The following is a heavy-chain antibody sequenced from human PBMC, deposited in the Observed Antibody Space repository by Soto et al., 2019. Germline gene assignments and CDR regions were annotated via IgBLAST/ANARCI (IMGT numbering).Heavy chain of an antibody. V-gene: IGHV1-18*01. J-gene: IGHJ3*02. CDR1: GYTFTIYG. Sequence: QVQLVQSGPEVKKPGASVKVSCKAAGYTFTIYGITWVRQAPGQGLEWMGWIITYSGNTNYAQKLQDRVSLTADTSTSTAYMELRSLRSDDTAVYYCARIPGYSTTWYYAFDIWGQGTLVTVSS. D-gene: IGHD6-13*01. CDR3: ARIPGYSTTWYYAFDI. CDR2: IITYSGNT.